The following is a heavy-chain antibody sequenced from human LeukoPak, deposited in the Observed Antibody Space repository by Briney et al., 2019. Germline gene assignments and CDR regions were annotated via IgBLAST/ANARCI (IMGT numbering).Heavy chain of an antibody. CDR3: ARVWAYCGGDCYPDAFDI. J-gene: IGHJ3*02. D-gene: IGHD2-21*02. CDR1: GYTFTSCY. Sequence: ASVKVSCKASGYTFTSCYMHWVRQAPGQGLEWMGWINPNSGGTNYAQKFQGRVTMTRDTSISTAYMELSRLRSDDTAVYYCARVWAYCGGDCYPDAFDIWGQGTMVTVPS. V-gene: IGHV1-2*02. CDR2: INPNSGGT.